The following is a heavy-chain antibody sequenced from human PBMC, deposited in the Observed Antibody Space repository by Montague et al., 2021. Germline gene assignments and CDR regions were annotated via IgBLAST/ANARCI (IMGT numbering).Heavy chain of an antibody. D-gene: IGHD1-26*01. V-gene: IGHV6-1*01. J-gene: IGHJ4*02. CDR2: KRKN. Sequence: KRKNDYAVSVKSRITINPDTSKNQISLQLNSVTPEDTAVYYCARTSASSDYWGQGTLVTVSS. CDR3: ARTSASSDY.